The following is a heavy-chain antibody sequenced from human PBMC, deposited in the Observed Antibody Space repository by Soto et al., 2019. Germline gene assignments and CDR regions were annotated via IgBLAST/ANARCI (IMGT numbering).Heavy chain of an antibody. J-gene: IGHJ5*02. Sequence: AASVKVSCKASGYSFSSYGISWVRQAPGQGLEWMGWISVNNGNTNYAPKFQGRVTMTTDTSTSTAYMELRSLRSDDTAVYYCATSYDSGFDPWGQGTLVTVSS. CDR1: GYSFSSYG. CDR3: ATSYDSGFDP. D-gene: IGHD5-12*01. CDR2: ISVNNGNT. V-gene: IGHV1-18*04.